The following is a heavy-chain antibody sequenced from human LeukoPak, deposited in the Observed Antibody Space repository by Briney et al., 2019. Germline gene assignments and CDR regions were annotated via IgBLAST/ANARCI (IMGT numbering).Heavy chain of an antibody. CDR3: VRSAVATADFDH. V-gene: IGHV3-23*01. CDR1: GFTFSSYA. J-gene: IGHJ4*02. Sequence: GGSLRLSCAASGFTFSSYAMSWVRQAPGKGLEWASAISGSGGSTYYADSVKGRFTISRDNSKNILYLYINIPTPEDTAMYYCVRSAVATADFDHWGQGALVIVSS. D-gene: IGHD5-12*01. CDR2: ISGSGGST.